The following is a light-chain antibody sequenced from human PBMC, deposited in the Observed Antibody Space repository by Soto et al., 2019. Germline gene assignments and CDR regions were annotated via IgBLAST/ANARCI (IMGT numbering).Light chain of an antibody. Sequence: ENILTQSPDTLSLSPGERATLSLRASQTVSSNYLAWCQQRPGQAPRLLIYGASTRAAGIPDRFSGSGSGTDFTLTITRLEPEDSAVYFCQQYTGPPTTFGQGTRLEIK. J-gene: IGKJ5*01. CDR3: QQYTGPPTT. V-gene: IGKV3-20*01. CDR1: QTVSSNY. CDR2: GAS.